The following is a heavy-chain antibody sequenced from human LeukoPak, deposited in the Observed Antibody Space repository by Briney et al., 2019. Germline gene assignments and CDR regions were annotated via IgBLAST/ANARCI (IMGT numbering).Heavy chain of an antibody. CDR2: ISSSGSTI. Sequence: PGGSLRLSCVVSGFTFSDYYMSWIRQAPGKGLEWASYISSSGSTIYYADSVEGRFTISRDNAKNSLYLQMNSLRAEDTAVYYCARSHQFEESSFKYWGQGTLVTVSS. CDR1: GFTFSDYY. V-gene: IGHV3-11*01. D-gene: IGHD3-10*01. CDR3: ARSHQFEESSFKY. J-gene: IGHJ4*02.